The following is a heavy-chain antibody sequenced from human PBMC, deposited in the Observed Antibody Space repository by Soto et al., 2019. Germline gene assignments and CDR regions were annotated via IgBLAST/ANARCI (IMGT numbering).Heavy chain of an antibody. D-gene: IGHD4-17*01. V-gene: IGHV3-53*01. CDR1: WFTVSSNY. CDR2: IFGGGST. CDR3: ARGGTVTTLYYFNY. J-gene: IGHJ4*02. Sequence: PVGSLRLSCAVSWFTVSSNYMSWVRQAPGKGLEWVSVIFGGGSTYYADSVKGRFTISRDNSKNTVYLQMNSLRAEDTAVYYCARGGTVTTLYYFNYWGQGTLVTVSS.